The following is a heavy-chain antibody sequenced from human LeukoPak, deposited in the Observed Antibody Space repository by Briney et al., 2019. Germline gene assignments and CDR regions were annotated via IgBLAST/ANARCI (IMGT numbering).Heavy chain of an antibody. CDR3: AKSGLNRFDY. D-gene: IGHD2-15*01. CDR2: ISGGDGST. V-gene: IGHV3-23*01. Sequence: GRSLSLSCAASGFTFSSYAMSWVRQAPGKGLEWVSTISGGDGSTYYAVSVKGRFTISRDNSKNTVYLQMNSLRAEDTAVYYCAKSGLNRFDYWGQGTLVTVSS. J-gene: IGHJ4*02. CDR1: GFTFSSYA.